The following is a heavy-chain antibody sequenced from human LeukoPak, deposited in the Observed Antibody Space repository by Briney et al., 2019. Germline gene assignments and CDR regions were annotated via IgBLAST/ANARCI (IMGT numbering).Heavy chain of an antibody. CDR1: GFTFSSYW. CDR2: INTDGSST. J-gene: IGHJ4*02. CDR3: ARQTGATTTGEYYFDH. Sequence: GGSLRLSCAASGFTFSSYWMYWVRQAPGKGLVWVSRINTDGSSTSYADSVKGRFSISRDNAKNTLDLQMNSLRADDTAVYYCARQTGATTTGEYYFDHWGQGTLVTVSS. V-gene: IGHV3-74*01. D-gene: IGHD1-26*01.